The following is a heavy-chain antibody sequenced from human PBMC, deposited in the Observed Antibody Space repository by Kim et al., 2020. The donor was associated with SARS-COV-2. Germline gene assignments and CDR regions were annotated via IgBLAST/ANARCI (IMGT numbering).Heavy chain of an antibody. CDR1: GGSVTTYY. CDR3: ARLLPRGPFDI. V-gene: IGHV4-59*08. Sequence: SETLSLTCTVSGGSVTTYYWSWIRQPPGKGLEWIGHIYYTGTTSYNPSLKSRVTISVDTSNNQFSLKLTSVTAADTAVYYCARLLPRGPFDIWGQGTVVT. CDR2: IYYTGTT. D-gene: IGHD3-10*01. J-gene: IGHJ3*02.